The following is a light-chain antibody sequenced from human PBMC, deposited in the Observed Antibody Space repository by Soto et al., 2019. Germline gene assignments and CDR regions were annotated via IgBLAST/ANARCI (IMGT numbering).Light chain of an antibody. V-gene: IGLV2-14*01. Sequence: QSVLTQPASVSGSPGQSIAISCTGTRSDVGAYNYVSWYQQHPGKAPKLMISEVTNRPSGVSDRFSGSKSGNTASLTISGLKAEDDADYYCSSFTTRFTFVFGTGTKLTVL. CDR1: RSDVGAYNY. J-gene: IGLJ1*01. CDR2: EVT. CDR3: SSFTTRFTFV.